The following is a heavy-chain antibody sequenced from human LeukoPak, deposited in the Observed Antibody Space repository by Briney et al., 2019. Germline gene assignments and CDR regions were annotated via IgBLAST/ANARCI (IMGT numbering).Heavy chain of an antibody. D-gene: IGHD3-16*02. CDR2: IKSKTNRRPT. CDR1: GFTFSNAW. Sequence: GGSLRLSCAASGFTFSNAWMRWVRQAPGKGLEWVGRIKSKTNRRPTVYAAPVQGRFIMSRDDSENTLYLQMNSLKTEDTAVYYCTTRIYDYVWGSYGFLSSYFRGWGQGTMVTV. V-gene: IGHV3-15*01. CDR3: TTRIYDYVWGSYGFLSSYFRG. J-gene: IGHJ1*01.